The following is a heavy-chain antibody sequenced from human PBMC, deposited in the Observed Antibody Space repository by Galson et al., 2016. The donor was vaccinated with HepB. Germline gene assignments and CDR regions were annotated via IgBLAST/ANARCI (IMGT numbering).Heavy chain of an antibody. J-gene: IGHJ4*02. V-gene: IGHV4-39*02. CDR3: ARRTWTGAAGTLFFDF. CDR2: LYYSGNT. CDR1: GGSISSSSYC. D-gene: IGHD6-13*01. Sequence: SETLSLTCIVSGGSISSSSYCWGWIRQPPGKGLEWIGSLYYSGNTIYNPSLKSRATISVDTSDNSFSLKMRSVTAADTALYYCARRTWTGAAGTLFFDFWGQGTLVTVSS.